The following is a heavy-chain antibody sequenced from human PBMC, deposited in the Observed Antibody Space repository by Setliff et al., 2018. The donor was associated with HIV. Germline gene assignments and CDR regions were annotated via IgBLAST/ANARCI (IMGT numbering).Heavy chain of an antibody. CDR3: ARDFCGSSCSSGYGYFDH. CDR2: ISPSSTII. J-gene: IGHJ4*02. D-gene: IGHD2-15*01. Sequence: GGSLRLSCGASGFSFSSHSMNWVRQAPGKGLEWVSYISPSSTIIYYPDSVKGRFTTSRDNARNSLYLEMNSLRADDTAVYYCARDFCGSSCSSGYGYFDHWGQGTLVTVSS. CDR1: GFSFSSHS. V-gene: IGHV3-48*01.